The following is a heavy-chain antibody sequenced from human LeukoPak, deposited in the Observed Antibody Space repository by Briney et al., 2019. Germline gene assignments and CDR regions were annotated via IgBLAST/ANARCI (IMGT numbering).Heavy chain of an antibody. CDR1: GFTFSSYS. Sequence: GGSLTLSCAASGFTFSSYSMNWVRQAPGKGLEWVSYISSSSSTIYYADSVKGRFTISRDNAKNSLYLQMNSLRAEDTAVYYCASITMVRGVPHWGQGTLVTASS. V-gene: IGHV3-48*01. J-gene: IGHJ4*02. CDR2: ISSSSSTI. D-gene: IGHD3-10*01. CDR3: ASITMVRGVPH.